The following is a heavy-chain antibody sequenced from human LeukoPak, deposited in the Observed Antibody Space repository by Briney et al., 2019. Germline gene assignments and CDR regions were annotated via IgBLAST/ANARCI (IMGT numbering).Heavy chain of an antibody. Sequence: GGSLRLSCAASRFTFSSYAMHWVRQAPGKGLAWVTLISYDGSNKYYADSVKGRFTISRDNSKNTLYLQMNSLRAEDTAVYYCARAGVYSCSYYMDVWGKGTTVTVSS. V-gene: IGHV3-30*04. CDR2: ISYDGSNK. CDR1: RFTFSSYA. D-gene: IGHD5-18*01. J-gene: IGHJ6*03. CDR3: ARAGVYSCSYYMDV.